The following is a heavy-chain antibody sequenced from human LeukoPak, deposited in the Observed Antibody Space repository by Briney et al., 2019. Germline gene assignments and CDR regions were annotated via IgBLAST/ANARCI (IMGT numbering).Heavy chain of an antibody. CDR1: GFTFSSYW. V-gene: IGHV3-7*01. D-gene: IGHD1-14*01. J-gene: IGHJ4*02. CDR3: ARDRGRNSFDY. Sequence: GGSLRLSCAASGFTFSSYWMSWVRQAPGKGLEWVANIKQDGSEKYYVDSVKGRFTISRDNAKNSLYLQLTSLRAEDTALYYCARDRGRNSFDYWGQGTLVSVSS. CDR2: IKQDGSEK.